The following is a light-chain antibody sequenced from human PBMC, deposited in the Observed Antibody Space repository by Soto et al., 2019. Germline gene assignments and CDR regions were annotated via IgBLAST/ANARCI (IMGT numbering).Light chain of an antibody. V-gene: IGKV1-33*01. Sequence: DIQMTQSPSSLSASVGDRVTITWQASQDISNDLNWYQQKPGKAPKLLIYDASNLETGVPSRFSGSGSGTDFTFTISSLQPEDIATYYCQQYDNLPLTFGQGTRLEI. CDR3: QQYDNLPLT. J-gene: IGKJ5*01. CDR1: QDISND. CDR2: DAS.